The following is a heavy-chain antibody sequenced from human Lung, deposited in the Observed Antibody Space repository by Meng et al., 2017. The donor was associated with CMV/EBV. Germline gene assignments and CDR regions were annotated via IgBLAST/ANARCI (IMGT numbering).Heavy chain of an antibody. V-gene: IGHV3-73*01. CDR3: ASSDPYSDFWINYYGAVDI. CDR1: GFNSSGSP. D-gene: IGHD3-3*01. CDR2: IRNKARNYAT. J-gene: IGHJ3*02. Sequence: GGSLRPXXTVSGFNSSGSPIHWVRQAPGSGLEWVARIRNKARNYATVYATSVKGRFTIPREDSERTAYLQMNSLTTEDTAVYYCASSDPYSDFWINYYGAVDIWGQGTVVXVSS.